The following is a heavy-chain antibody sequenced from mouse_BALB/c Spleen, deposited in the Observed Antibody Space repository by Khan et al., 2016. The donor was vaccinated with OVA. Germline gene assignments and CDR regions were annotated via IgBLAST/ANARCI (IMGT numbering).Heavy chain of an antibody. J-gene: IGHJ4*01. CDR3: ARLYDPYYAMDY. CDR2: IWAGGST. CDR1: GFSLTSYG. V-gene: IGHV2-9*02. Sequence: QVQLKQSGPGLVAPSQSLSITCTVSGFSLTSYGVNWVRQPPGKGLEWLGVIWAGGSTNYNSALMSRLSISKDNSKCLVFLKMNSLQSDVTAMYYCARLYDPYYAMDYWGQGTSVTVSS. D-gene: IGHD2-3*01.